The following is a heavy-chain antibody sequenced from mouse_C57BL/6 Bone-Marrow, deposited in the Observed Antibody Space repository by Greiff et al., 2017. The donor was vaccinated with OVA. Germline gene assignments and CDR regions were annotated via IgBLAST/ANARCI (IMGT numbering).Heavy chain of an antibody. CDR3: AGGYYSWFAY. V-gene: IGHV1-50*01. D-gene: IGHD2-3*01. CDR2: IDPSDSYT. J-gene: IGHJ3*01. CDR1: GYTFTSYW. Sequence: QVQLQQPGAELVKPGASVKLSCKASGYTFTSYWMQWVKQRPGQGLEWIGEIDPSDSYTNYNQKFKGKATLTVETSSSTAYMQLSSLTSEDSAVYYCAGGYYSWFAYWGQGTLVTVSA.